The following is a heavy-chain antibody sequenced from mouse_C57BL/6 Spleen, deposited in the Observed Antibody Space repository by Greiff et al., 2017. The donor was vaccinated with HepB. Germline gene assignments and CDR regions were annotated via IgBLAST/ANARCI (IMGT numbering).Heavy chain of an antibody. Sequence: VQLQQPGAELVMPGASVKLSCKASGYTFTSYWMHWVKQRPGQGLEWIGEIDPSDSYTNYNQKFKGKSTLTVDKSSSTAYMQISSLTSEDSAVYYCARRGALSPYAMDYWGQGTSVTVSS. J-gene: IGHJ4*01. CDR2: IDPSDSYT. D-gene: IGHD1-1*02. CDR3: ARRGALSPYAMDY. V-gene: IGHV1-69*01. CDR1: GYTFTSYW.